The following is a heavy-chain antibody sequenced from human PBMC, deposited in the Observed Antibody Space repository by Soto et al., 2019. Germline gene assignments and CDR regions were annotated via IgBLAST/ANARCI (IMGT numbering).Heavy chain of an antibody. Sequence: SETLSLTCTVSGGSVSSNSYSWGWVRQTPGKGLEWIGTIYSNDNTHYNPSLLSRVTISVDTSKNSLYLQMNSLRADDTAIYYCARVPSSGWPYFFDYWGLGTLVTVSS. CDR3: ARVPSSGWPYFFDY. D-gene: IGHD6-19*01. CDR2: IYSNDNT. J-gene: IGHJ4*02. V-gene: IGHV4-39*02. CDR1: GGSVSSNSYS.